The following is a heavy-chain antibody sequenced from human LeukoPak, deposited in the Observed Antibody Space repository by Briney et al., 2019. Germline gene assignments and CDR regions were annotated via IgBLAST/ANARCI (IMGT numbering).Heavy chain of an antibody. Sequence: GESLKISCKGSGYSFTSYWIGWVRRMPGKGLEWMGIIYPGDSDTRYSPSFQGQVTISADKSISTAYLQWSSLKASDTAMYYCATVGYGSGSYPNNWFDPWGQGTLVTVSS. V-gene: IGHV5-51*01. D-gene: IGHD3-10*01. CDR1: GYSFTSYW. J-gene: IGHJ5*02. CDR3: ATVGYGSGSYPNNWFDP. CDR2: IYPGDSDT.